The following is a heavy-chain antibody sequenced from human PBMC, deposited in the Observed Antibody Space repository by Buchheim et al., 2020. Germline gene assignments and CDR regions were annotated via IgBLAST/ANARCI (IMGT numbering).Heavy chain of an antibody. CDR3: ARILWFGELSEKGGDYYYMYV. V-gene: IGHV4-31*03. CDR2: ISYSGST. CDR1: GCSIISGGYY. J-gene: IGHJ6*03. D-gene: IGHD3-10*01. Sequence: QVQLQESGPGLVKPSQTLSLTCTVSGCSIISGGYYWSWIRQHPGTGLEWIGYISYSGSTYYNPSLKSRVTISVDTSKNQFSLKLSSVTAADTAVYYCARILWFGELSEKGGDYYYMYVWGKGTT.